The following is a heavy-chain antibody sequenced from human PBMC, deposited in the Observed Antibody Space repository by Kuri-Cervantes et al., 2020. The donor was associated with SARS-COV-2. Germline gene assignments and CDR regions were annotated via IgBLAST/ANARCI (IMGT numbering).Heavy chain of an antibody. Sequence: GESLKIXXAAXXFXFSSYAMXWVRQXPGKGLEWXXVISXXGSXXXYADSVKGRFTISRDHSKTTLYXXMNSLRAXXTAVXYCAXXKYYGSGSYXSRGAFDIWGQGTMVTVSS. CDR1: XFXFSSYA. CDR2: ISXXGSXX. CDR3: AXXKYYGSGSYXSRGAFDI. J-gene: IGHJ3*02. V-gene: IGHV3-30-3*01. D-gene: IGHD3-10*01.